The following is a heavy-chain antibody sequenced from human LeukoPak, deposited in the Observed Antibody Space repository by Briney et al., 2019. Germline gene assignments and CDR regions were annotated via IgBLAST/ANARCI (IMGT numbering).Heavy chain of an antibody. CDR2: IYYSGST. CDR3: ARHAGFLEWLLADNWFDP. CDR1: GGSISSSSYY. J-gene: IGHJ5*02. V-gene: IGHV4-39*01. Sequence: SETLSLNCTVSGGSISSSSYYWGWIRQPPGKGLEWIGSIYYSGSTYYNPSLKSRVTISVDTSKNQFSLKLSSVTAADTAVYYCARHAGFLEWLLADNWFDPWGQGTLVTVSS. D-gene: IGHD3-3*01.